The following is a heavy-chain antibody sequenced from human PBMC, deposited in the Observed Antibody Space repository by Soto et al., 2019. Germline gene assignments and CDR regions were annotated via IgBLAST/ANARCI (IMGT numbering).Heavy chain of an antibody. Sequence: GGSLRLSCAASGFTFSSYGMHWVRQAPGKGLEWVAVISYDGSNKYYADSVKGRFTISRDNSKNTLYLQMNSLRAEDTAVYYCAKDFVNFATYYFDYWGQGTLVPVSS. CDR1: GFTFSSYG. D-gene: IGHD3-16*02. V-gene: IGHV3-30*18. CDR2: ISYDGSNK. J-gene: IGHJ4*02. CDR3: AKDFVNFATYYFDY.